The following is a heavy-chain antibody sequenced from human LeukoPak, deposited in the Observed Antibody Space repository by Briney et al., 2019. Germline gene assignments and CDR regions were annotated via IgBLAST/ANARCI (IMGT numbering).Heavy chain of an antibody. CDR3: AKDLFEVLGDY. Sequence: KPGGSLRLSCAASGFTFSDYYMSWIRQAPGKGLEWVSYISSSGSTIYYADSVKGRFTISRDNSKNTLYLQMNSLRAEDTAVYYCAKDLFEVLGDYWGQGTLVTVSS. CDR1: GFTFSDYY. J-gene: IGHJ4*02. D-gene: IGHD2/OR15-2a*01. V-gene: IGHV3-11*01. CDR2: ISSSGSTI.